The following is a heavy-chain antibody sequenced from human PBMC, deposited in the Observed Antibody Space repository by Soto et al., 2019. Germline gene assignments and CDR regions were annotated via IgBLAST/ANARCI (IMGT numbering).Heavy chain of an antibody. J-gene: IGHJ4*02. CDR3: ARGVYDFWSGHPKRLDY. CDR2: IRSKSNSYAT. Sequence: GGSLRLSXAASGFIFSGSAMHWARPPSGKGPERVGRIRSKSNSYATAYAVSVKGRVTISRDDSSNTAYLQMNSLKTEDTAVYCCARGVYDFWSGHPKRLDYWGQGTVVTVSS. V-gene: IGHV3-73*01. CDR1: GFIFSGSA. D-gene: IGHD3-3*01.